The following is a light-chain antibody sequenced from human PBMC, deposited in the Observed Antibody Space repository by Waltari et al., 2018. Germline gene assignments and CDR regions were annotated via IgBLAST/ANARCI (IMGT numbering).Light chain of an antibody. CDR3: QQRSDWLT. CDR2: DAS. CDR1: QRVRTF. J-gene: IGKJ4*01. V-gene: IGKV3-11*01. Sequence: EVVLTQSPAILSLSPEERATLSCRASQRVRTFVAWYQQKPGQAPRLLIYDASNRATGIPARFSGSGSGTDFTLTISSLEPEDFAVYYCQQRSDWLTFGGGTRVEIK.